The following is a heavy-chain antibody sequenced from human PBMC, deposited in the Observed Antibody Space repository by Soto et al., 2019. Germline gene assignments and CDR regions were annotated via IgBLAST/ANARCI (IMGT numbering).Heavy chain of an antibody. D-gene: IGHD3-10*01. CDR2: VYADGAT. CDR3: ARSGGGLDY. Sequence: EVQLVESGRGLVQPGESLRLSCAASGFTVSNYHMTWVRQAPGKGLEWVSAVYADGATSHADSVKDRFTVSRDNSRNTLNLQMSGLRAEDTAVYYCARSGGGLDYWGQGTLVTVSS. J-gene: IGHJ4*02. CDR1: GFTVSNYH. V-gene: IGHV3-66*01.